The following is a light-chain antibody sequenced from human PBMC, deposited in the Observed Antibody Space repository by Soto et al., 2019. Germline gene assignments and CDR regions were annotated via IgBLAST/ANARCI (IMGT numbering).Light chain of an antibody. CDR1: QGIRSA. CDR2: DAS. Sequence: AIQLTQSPSSLSASVGDRVTITCRASQGIRSALAWYQQRPGKAPELLIYDASSLQSGVPSRFSGSGSWTEFTLTISSLQPEDFATYYCQQFSYRPHLTFGGGTKVEFK. J-gene: IGKJ4*01. V-gene: IGKV1D-13*01. CDR3: QQFSYRPHLT.